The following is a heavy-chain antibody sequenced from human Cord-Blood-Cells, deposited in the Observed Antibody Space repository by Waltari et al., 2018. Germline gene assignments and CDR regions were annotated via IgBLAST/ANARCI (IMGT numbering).Heavy chain of an antibody. CDR2: IIPILGIA. V-gene: IGHV1-69*02. Sequence: QVQLVQSGAEVKKPGSSVKVSCKASGGTFSSYTISWVRQAPGQGLEWMGRIIPILGIANYAQKFQGRGTITADKSTSTAYMELSSRRSEDTAVYYCARDVEMATMRAFDYWGQGTLVTVSS. D-gene: IGHD5-12*01. CDR1: GGTFSSYT. J-gene: IGHJ4*02. CDR3: ARDVEMATMRAFDY.